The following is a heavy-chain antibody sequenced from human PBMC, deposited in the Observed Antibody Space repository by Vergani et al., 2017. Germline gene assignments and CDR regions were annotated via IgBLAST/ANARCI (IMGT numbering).Heavy chain of an antibody. CDR2: VFHSGRT. D-gene: IGHD3-10*01. J-gene: IGHJ2*01. V-gene: IGHV4-38-2*02. CDR1: GYSISRGYY. CDR3: ARGRGDNWDFDL. Sequence: QVQLQESGPGLVKPSETLSLTCSVSGYSISRGYYWGWIRQPPGKGLEWIATVFHSGRTYYIPSLQSRATVFVDTSKNQFSLNLTSVTAADTAVYYCARGRGDNWDFDLWGRGTLVTVSS.